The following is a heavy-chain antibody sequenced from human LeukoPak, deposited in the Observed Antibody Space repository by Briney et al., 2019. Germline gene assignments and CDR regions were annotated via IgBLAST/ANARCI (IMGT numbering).Heavy chain of an antibody. D-gene: IGHD6-13*01. V-gene: IGHV3-30-3*02. CDR1: GFTFSSYA. CDR3: AKQYIWQQLVLSDGNWFDP. J-gene: IGHJ5*02. Sequence: PGGSLRLSCAASGFTFSSYAMHWFRQAPGKGLEWVAVISYDGSNKYYADSVKGRFTISRDNSKNTLYLQMNSLRAEDTAVYYCAKQYIWQQLVLSDGNWFDPWGQGTLVTVSS. CDR2: ISYDGSNK.